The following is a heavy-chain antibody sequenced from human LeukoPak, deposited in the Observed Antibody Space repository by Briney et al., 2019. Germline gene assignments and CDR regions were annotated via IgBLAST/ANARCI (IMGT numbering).Heavy chain of an antibody. CDR2: ISGSSSDI. J-gene: IGHJ3*02. CDR1: GLAFSASA. Sequence: PGGSLRLSCAASGLAFSASAMNWVRQTPGKGLEWLSFISGSSSDIYYGDSVRGRFTVSRDNAKNSLYLQMNSLRAEDTAIYFCARGRDHGFDIWGQGTTVTVSS. CDR3: ARGRDHGFDI. V-gene: IGHV3-48*01.